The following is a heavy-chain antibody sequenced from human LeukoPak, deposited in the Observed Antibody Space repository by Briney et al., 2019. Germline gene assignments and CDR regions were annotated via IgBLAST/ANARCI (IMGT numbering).Heavy chain of an antibody. D-gene: IGHD1-1*01. J-gene: IGHJ6*04. V-gene: IGHV3-49*04. CDR2: IRSKPYGGAT. Sequence: PGRSLRLSCTPSGFTFGDYSVSWVRQAPGKGLEWVGFIRSKPYGGATDYAASVKGRFTISRDDSKSIAYLQMNSLKTEDTAVYYCTRCVYNRNDDSYYGMDVWGKGTTVTVSS. CDR3: TRCVYNRNDDSYYGMDV. CDR1: GFTFGDYS.